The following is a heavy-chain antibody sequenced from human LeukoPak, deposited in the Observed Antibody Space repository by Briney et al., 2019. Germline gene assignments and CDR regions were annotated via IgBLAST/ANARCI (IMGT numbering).Heavy chain of an antibody. V-gene: IGHV3-21*01. CDR1: GFTLDGYT. D-gene: IGHD2-21*02. CDR3: ARAEASVTAFDF. J-gene: IGHJ4*02. CDR2: ISSRSAYI. Sequence: GGSLRLSCAAYGFTLDGYTMTWVRQAPGKGLEWAASISSRSAYIYYADSVRGRFTVSRENAKNSLSLQMNTLRAEDTATYSCARAEASVTAFDFWGQGTLVTVSS.